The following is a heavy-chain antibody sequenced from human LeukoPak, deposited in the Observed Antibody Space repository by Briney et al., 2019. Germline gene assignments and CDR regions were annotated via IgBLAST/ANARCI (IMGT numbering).Heavy chain of an antibody. CDR3: VKRRGGVTTYFDY. D-gene: IGHD3-16*01. Sequence: GGSLRLSYSASGFTFSSYAMHWVRQAPGKGLEYVSAISSNGGSTYYADSVKGRFTISRDNSKNTLYLQMSSLRAEDTAVYYCVKRRGGVTTYFDYWGQGTLVTVSS. J-gene: IGHJ4*02. CDR1: GFTFSSYA. V-gene: IGHV3-64D*06. CDR2: ISSNGGST.